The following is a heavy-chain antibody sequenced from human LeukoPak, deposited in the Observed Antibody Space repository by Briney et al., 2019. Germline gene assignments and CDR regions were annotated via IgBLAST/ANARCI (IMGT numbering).Heavy chain of an antibody. CDR1: GFTFSSYA. D-gene: IGHD3-10*01. CDR2: ISGSGGDT. J-gene: IGHJ6*02. V-gene: IGHV3-23*01. Sequence: GGSLRLSCAAFGFTFSSYAMGWVRQAPGKGLEWVSAISGSGGDTYYADSVKGRFTFSRDNSKNTLYLQMNSLRPEDTALYYCAKAVWFGEFDYYFFGLDVWGQGTTVTVS. CDR3: AKAVWFGEFDYYFFGLDV.